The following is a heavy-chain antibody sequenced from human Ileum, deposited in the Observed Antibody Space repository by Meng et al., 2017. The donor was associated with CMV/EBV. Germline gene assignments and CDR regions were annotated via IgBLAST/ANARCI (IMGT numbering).Heavy chain of an antibody. J-gene: IGHJ4*02. Sequence: SGFTVDSSVMHWVRQAPGKGLEWATVLSVDDRNDQHADFVRGRFTMSRDNSKNTVYLQMNSLGPEDTAMYFCAREGGTSGYAGYFHYWGQGTLVTVSS. CDR3: AREGGTSGYAGYFHY. CDR1: GFTVDSSV. V-gene: IGHV3-30*19. CDR2: LSVDDRND. D-gene: IGHD2-2*01.